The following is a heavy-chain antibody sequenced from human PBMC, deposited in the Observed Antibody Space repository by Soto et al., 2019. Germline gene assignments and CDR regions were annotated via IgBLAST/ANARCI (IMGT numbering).Heavy chain of an antibody. CDR1: GGSFSGYF. CDR2: INHSGIT. J-gene: IGHJ4*02. CDR3: ARVISSRDEYFDY. V-gene: IGHV4-34*01. D-gene: IGHD2-2*01. Sequence: KASETLSLTCTVSGGSFSGYFWTWIRQPPGKGLEWLAEINHSGITNYNPSVESRVSMSVDTSKNQFSLRLYSVTAADTAVYYCARVISSRDEYFDYWGQGTVVTVSS.